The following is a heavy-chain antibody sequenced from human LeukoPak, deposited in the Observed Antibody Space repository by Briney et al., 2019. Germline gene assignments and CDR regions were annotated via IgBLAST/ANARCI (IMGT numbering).Heavy chain of an antibody. V-gene: IGHV3-74*01. Sequence: GGSLRLSCVASKFNFFSYGVQWVRQAPGKGRVWVSRIFTDGSTTSYADSVKGRFTISRDNARNTLYLQMNSLRVEDTAVYYCARELPREVTLDYWGQGTLVTVSP. J-gene: IGHJ4*01. CDR2: IFTDGSTT. CDR3: ARELPREVTLDY. D-gene: IGHD2-21*02. CDR1: KFNFFSYG.